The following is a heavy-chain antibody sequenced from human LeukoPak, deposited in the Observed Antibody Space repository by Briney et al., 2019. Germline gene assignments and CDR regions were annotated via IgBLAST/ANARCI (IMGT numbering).Heavy chain of an antibody. D-gene: IGHD3-10*01. V-gene: IGHV4-59*08. J-gene: IGHJ5*02. CDR3: ARSKAVTMVRGVNNWFDP. Sequence: SETLSLTCIVSGGSISSFYWSWIRQPPGKGLEWIGYIYHSGSTNNNPSLKSRVTISVDTSKNQFSLKLSSVTAADTAVYYCARSKAVTMVRGVNNWFDPWGQGTLVTVSS. CDR1: GGSISSFY. CDR2: IYHSGST.